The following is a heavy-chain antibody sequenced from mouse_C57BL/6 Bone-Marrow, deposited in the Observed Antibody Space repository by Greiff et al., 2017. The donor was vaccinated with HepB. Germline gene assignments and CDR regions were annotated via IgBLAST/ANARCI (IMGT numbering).Heavy chain of an antibody. CDR3: ARLYYGSSFDY. D-gene: IGHD1-1*01. CDR2: IDPSDSYT. J-gene: IGHJ2*01. CDR1: GYTFTSYW. Sequence: VKLMESGAELVKPGASVKLSCKASGYTFTSYWMQWVKQRPGQGLEWIGEIDPSDSYTNYNQKFKGKATLTVDTSSSTAYMQLSSLTSEDSAVYYCARLYYGSSFDYWGQGTTLTVSS. V-gene: IGHV1-50*01.